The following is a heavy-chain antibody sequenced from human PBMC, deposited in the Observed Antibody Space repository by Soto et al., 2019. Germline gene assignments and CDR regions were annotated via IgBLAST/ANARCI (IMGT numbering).Heavy chain of an antibody. V-gene: IGHV4-39*01. CDR3: ERLKSGLRFLECFKRSLYYCGMDV. J-gene: IGHJ6*02. CDR1: GGSISSSSYY. CDR2: IYYSGST. Sequence: SETLSLTCTVSGGSISSSSYYWGWIRQPPGKGLEWIGSIYYSGSTYYNPSLKSRVTICVDTSKNQFSLKLSSVTAADTAVYYCERLKSGLRFLECFKRSLYYCGMDVCGPGTPLTVYS. D-gene: IGHD3-3*01.